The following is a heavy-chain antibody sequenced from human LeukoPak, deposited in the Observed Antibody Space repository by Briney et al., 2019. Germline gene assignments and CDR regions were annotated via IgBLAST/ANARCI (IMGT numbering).Heavy chain of an antibody. CDR3: ARDSPDYGSGSYELDY. CDR2: INPNSGGT. Sequence: ASVKVSCKASGYTFTGYYMHWVRQAPGQGLEWMGWINPNSGGTNYAQKFQGRVTTTRDTSISTAYMELSRLRSDDTAVYYCARDSPDYGSGSYELDYWGQGTLVTVSS. J-gene: IGHJ4*02. V-gene: IGHV1-2*02. CDR1: GYTFTGYY. D-gene: IGHD3-10*01.